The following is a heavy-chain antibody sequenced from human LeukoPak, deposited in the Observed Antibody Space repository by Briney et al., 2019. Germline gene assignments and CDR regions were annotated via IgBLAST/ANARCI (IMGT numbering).Heavy chain of an antibody. D-gene: IGHD5-18*01. CDR1: GFTFSDFF. CDR3: AKVGYGYGNYYMDV. J-gene: IGHJ6*03. Sequence: PGGSLRLSCAASGFTFSDFFMSWIRQAPGKGLEWVSAISGSGGSTYYADSVKGRFTISRDNSKNTLYLQMNSLRAEDTAVYYCAKVGYGYGNYYMDVWGRGTTVTVSS. V-gene: IGHV3-23*01. CDR2: ISGSGGST.